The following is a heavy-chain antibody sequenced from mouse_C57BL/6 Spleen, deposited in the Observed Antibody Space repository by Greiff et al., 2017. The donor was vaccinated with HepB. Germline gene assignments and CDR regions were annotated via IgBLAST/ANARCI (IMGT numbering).Heavy chain of an antibody. J-gene: IGHJ4*01. V-gene: IGHV1-81*01. Sequence: VHLVESGAELARPGASVKLSCKASGYTFTSYGISWVKQRTGQGLEWIGEIYPRSGNTYYNEKFKGKATLTADKSSSTAYMELRSLTSEDSAVYFCARSERYYAMDYWGQGTSVTVSS. CDR2: IYPRSGNT. CDR1: GYTFTSYG. CDR3: ARSERYYAMDY.